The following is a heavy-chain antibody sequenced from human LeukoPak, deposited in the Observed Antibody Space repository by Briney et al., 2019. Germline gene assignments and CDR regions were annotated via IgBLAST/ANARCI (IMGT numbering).Heavy chain of an antibody. V-gene: IGHV1-46*01. CDR1: GYTFTTYF. D-gene: IGHD6-19*01. Sequence: VASVKVSCKASGYTFTTYFIHWVRQAPGHGLEWMGLIIPSVGSRSYAQSFQGRVTMTRDTSTSTVYMELSNLTYDDTAVYYCGKVAVPGTPWFFDLWGRGTLVTVSS. CDR2: IIPSVGSR. J-gene: IGHJ2*01. CDR3: GKVAVPGTPWFFDL.